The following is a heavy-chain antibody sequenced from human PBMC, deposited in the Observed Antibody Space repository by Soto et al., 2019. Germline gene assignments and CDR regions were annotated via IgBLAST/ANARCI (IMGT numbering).Heavy chain of an antibody. Sequence: SETLSLTCTVSGGSIRNVYWSWIRQAPGKGLEWIGFIFHSGNAKYNPSLKSRVTISVDTSKNQFSLSLDSVTAAETAVYFCERAHDPTLPFDYWGQGTLVTVSS. CDR3: ERAHDPTLPFDY. J-gene: IGHJ4*01. CDR1: GGSIRNVY. V-gene: IGHV4-59*01. D-gene: IGHD2-15*01. CDR2: IFHSGNA.